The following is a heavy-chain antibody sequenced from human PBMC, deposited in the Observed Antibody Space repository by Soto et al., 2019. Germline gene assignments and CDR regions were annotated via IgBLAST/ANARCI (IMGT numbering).Heavy chain of an antibody. J-gene: IGHJ4*02. CDR3: ARETHFIDY. V-gene: IGHV3-48*03. Sequence: VQLVESGGDLVQPGGSLRVSCAASGFTFSSYEMNWVRQAPGKGLEWVSYISSTGTSMDYADSVKARFTISRDNAKNSLFLRLNSLRDEDTAVYYCARETHFIDYWGQGTLVSVSA. CDR1: GFTFSSYE. CDR2: ISSTGTSM.